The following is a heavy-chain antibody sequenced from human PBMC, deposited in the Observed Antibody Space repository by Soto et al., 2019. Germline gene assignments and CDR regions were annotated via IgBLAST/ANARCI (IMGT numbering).Heavy chain of an antibody. V-gene: IGHV4-39*01. CDR1: GGSITSSFY. D-gene: IGHD6-13*01. J-gene: IGHJ6*02. CDR3: RSSSRYSTDV. Sequence: QLQLQESGPGLVKPSETLSLSCTVSGGSITSSFYWGWIRQPPGKGLEWIGSIYGTGNTYYNPSLTGRVTRSADTSKNQLSLNLISVTAADTAVYYCRSSSRYSTDVWGQGATVTVSS. CDR2: IYGTGNT.